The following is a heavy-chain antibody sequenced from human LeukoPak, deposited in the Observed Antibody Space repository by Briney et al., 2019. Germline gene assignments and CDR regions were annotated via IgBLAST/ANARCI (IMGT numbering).Heavy chain of an antibody. CDR3: AKSDYYDSSGYYYGSDY. Sequence: PGGSLRLSCAASGFTFSSYAMTWVRQAPGKGLEWVSGISGSGGSTYYADSVKGRFTISRDNSKNTLYVQMNSLRAKDTAVYYCAKSDYYDSSGYYYGSDYWGQGTLVTVSS. V-gene: IGHV3-23*01. CDR1: GFTFSSYA. D-gene: IGHD3-22*01. J-gene: IGHJ4*02. CDR2: ISGSGGST.